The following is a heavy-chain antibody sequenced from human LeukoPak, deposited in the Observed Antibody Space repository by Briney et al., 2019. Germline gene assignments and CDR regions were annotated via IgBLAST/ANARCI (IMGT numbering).Heavy chain of an antibody. Sequence: GGSLRLSCAASGFTFSSYAMSWVRQAPGKGLEWVSAISGSGGSTYYADSVKGRFTISRDNAKNSLYLQMNSLRAEDTAVYYCAREVGRTDTAMASDYWGQGTLVTVSS. CDR2: ISGSGGST. V-gene: IGHV3-23*01. CDR1: GFTFSSYA. CDR3: AREVGRTDTAMASDY. J-gene: IGHJ4*02. D-gene: IGHD5-18*01.